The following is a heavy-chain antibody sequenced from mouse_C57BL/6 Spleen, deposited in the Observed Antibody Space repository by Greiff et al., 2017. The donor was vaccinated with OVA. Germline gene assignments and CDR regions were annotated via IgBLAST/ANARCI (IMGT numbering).Heavy chain of an antibody. CDR2: INPNNGGT. CDR3: ARGYTLTY. D-gene: IGHD1-1*01. Sequence: VQLQQSGPELVKPGASVKISCKASGYTFTDYYMNWVKQSHGKSLEWIGDINPNNGGTSYNQKFKGKATLTVDKSSSTAYMELRSLTSEDSAVYYCARGYTLTYWGQGTTRTVSS. V-gene: IGHV1-26*01. J-gene: IGHJ2*01. CDR1: GYTFTDYY.